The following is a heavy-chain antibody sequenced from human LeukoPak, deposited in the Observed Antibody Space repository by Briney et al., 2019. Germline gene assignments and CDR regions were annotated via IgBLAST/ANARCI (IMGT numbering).Heavy chain of an antibody. CDR1: GGSFSGYY. D-gene: IGHD3-10*01. Sequence: SETLSLTCAVYGGSFSGYYWSWIRQAPGKGLEWIGEINHSGSTNYNPPLKSRVTISVDTSKNQFSLNLSSVTAADTAVYHCARRATNSRLSMVRGVIVAANNHHFDHWGQGTLVTVSS. CDR2: INHSGST. V-gene: IGHV4-34*01. CDR3: ARRATNSRLSMVRGVIVAANNHHFDH. J-gene: IGHJ4*02.